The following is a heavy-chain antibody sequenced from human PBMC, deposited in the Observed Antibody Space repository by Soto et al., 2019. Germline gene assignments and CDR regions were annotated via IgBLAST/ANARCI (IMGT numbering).Heavy chain of an antibody. D-gene: IGHD5-18*01. CDR2: ISWNSGSI. CDR3: AKGIRDTAMVRKIGWFDP. V-gene: IGHV3-9*01. J-gene: IGHJ5*02. CDR1: GFTFDDYA. Sequence: EVQLVESGGGLVQPGRSLRLSCAASGFTFDDYAMHWVRQAPGKGLEWVSGISWNSGSIGYADSVKGRFTISRDNAKNSLYLEMNSLRAEDTALYYCAKGIRDTAMVRKIGWFDPWGQGTLVTVSS.